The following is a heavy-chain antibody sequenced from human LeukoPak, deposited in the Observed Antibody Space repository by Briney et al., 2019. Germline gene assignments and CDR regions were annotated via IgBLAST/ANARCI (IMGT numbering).Heavy chain of an antibody. V-gene: IGHV4-39*01. D-gene: IGHD3-10*01. CDR2: IYYSGST. CDR3: ARRGGVRGVIIIDY. J-gene: IGHJ4*02. CDR1: GGSISSSSYY. Sequence: SSETLSLTCTVSGGSISSSSYYWGWIRQPPGKGLEWIGSIYYSGSTYYNPSLKSRVTISVDTSKNQFSLKLSSVTAADTAVYYCARRGGVRGVIIIDYWGQGTLVTVSS.